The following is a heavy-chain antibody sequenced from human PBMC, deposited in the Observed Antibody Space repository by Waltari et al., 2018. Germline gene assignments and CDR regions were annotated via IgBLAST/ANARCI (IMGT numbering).Heavy chain of an antibody. CDR1: GFTFSSSS. CDR3: ARDLRAETDY. Sequence: EVQLVESGGGLVTPGGSLRLSCAASGFTFSSSSMNWVRQAPGKGLEWVSSIRSSSSYIYYADSVKGRFTISRDNAKNSLYLQMNSLRAEDTAVYYCARDLRAETDYWGQGTLVTVSS. CDR2: IRSSSSYI. D-gene: IGHD6-19*01. J-gene: IGHJ4*02. V-gene: IGHV3-21*01.